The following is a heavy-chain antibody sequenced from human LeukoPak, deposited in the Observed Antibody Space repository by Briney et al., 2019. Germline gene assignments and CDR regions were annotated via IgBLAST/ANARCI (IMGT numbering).Heavy chain of an antibody. CDR1: GFTFSSYA. D-gene: IGHD6-13*01. V-gene: IGHV3-30*04. CDR3: ARVKQQLVRIWFDP. J-gene: IGHJ5*02. Sequence: GRSLRLSCAASGFTFSSYAMHWVRQAPGKGLEWVAFIRYDGNNKYYADSVKGRFTISRDNAKNSLYLQMDSLRAEDTAVYYCARVKQQLVRIWFDPWGQGTLVTVSS. CDR2: IRYDGNNK.